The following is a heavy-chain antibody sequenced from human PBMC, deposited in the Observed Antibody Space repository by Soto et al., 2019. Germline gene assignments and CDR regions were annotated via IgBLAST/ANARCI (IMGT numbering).Heavy chain of an antibody. Sequence: SETLSLTCAVYGGSFSGYYWSWIRQPPGKGLEWIGEINHSGSTNYNPSLKSRVTISVDTSKNQFSLKLSSVTAADTAVYYCAKEMMVLFGVKDYTGMDVWGQGTTVTVSS. V-gene: IGHV4-34*01. J-gene: IGHJ6*02. D-gene: IGHD3-3*01. CDR2: INHSGST. CDR1: GGSFSGYY. CDR3: AKEMMVLFGVKDYTGMDV.